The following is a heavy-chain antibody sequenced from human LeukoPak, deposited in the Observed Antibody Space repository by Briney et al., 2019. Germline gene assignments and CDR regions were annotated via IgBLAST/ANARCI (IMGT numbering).Heavy chain of an antibody. J-gene: IGHJ4*02. Sequence: SETLSLTCTVSRASISIYYWSWIRQPPGKGLEWIGYIFYSGSTNYNPSLKGRVTMSVDTSKNQFSLRLSSVTAADTAVYYCARGNDYGDYWGQGTLVTVAS. CDR2: IFYSGST. CDR1: RASISIYY. V-gene: IGHV4-59*01. CDR3: ARGNDYGDY.